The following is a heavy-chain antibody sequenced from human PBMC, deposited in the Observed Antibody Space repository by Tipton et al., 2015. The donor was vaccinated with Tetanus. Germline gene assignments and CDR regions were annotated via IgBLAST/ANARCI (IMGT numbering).Heavy chain of an antibody. CDR3: AREDSNVVVVPAYYYYGMDV. CDR1: GFTFNRYG. D-gene: IGHD2-2*01. CDR2: ISYDGSTK. J-gene: IGHJ6*02. V-gene: IGHV3-30*03. Sequence: SLRLSCAASGFTFNRYGMHWVRQAPGKGLEWVAVISYDGSTKYYADSVKGRFTISRDNSKNTLYLQMNSLRAEDTAVYYCAREDSNVVVVPAYYYYGMDVWGQGTTVTVSS.